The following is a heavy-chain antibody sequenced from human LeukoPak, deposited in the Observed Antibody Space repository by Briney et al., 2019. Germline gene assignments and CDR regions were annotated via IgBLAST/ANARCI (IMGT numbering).Heavy chain of an antibody. Sequence: PSETLSLTCTVSGSSISTYYWSWFRQPPGKGLEWIAFIYSSGSTNYNPSLKSRVSISADTSKNQFSLNVSSVTAADTAVYYCARGGASSQWFDPWGQGTLVTVSS. CDR1: GSSISTYY. D-gene: IGHD2-15*01. J-gene: IGHJ5*02. V-gene: IGHV4-59*01. CDR2: IYSSGST. CDR3: ARGGASSQWFDP.